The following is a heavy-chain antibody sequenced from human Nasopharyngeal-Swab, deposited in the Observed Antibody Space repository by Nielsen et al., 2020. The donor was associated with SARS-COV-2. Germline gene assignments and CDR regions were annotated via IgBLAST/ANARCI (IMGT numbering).Heavy chain of an antibody. V-gene: IGHV5-51*01. D-gene: IGHD4-17*01. CDR1: GYSFTSYW. CDR2: IYPGDSDT. Sequence: KVSCKGSGYSFTSYWIGWVRQPPGKGLEWMGIIYPGDSDTRYSPSFQGQVTISADKSISTTYLQWSSLKATDTAMYYCARLVSTTVTTTYSDYWGQGTLVTVSS. CDR3: ARLVSTTVTTTYSDY. J-gene: IGHJ4*02.